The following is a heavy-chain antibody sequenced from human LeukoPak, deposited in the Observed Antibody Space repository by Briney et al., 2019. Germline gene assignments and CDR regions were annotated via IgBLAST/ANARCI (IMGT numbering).Heavy chain of an antibody. CDR3: ARDWHYYDISGYRTGDH. Sequence: VRSLRLSCAASGLTVSRNYMSWVRQAPGKGLEWVSLIYSGGSTYYADPVKGRFTISRDNSKNTLYLQMNSLRAEDTAVYYCARDWHYYDISGYRTGDHWGQGTLVTVSS. D-gene: IGHD3-22*01. J-gene: IGHJ4*02. V-gene: IGHV3-66*01. CDR1: GLTVSRNY. CDR2: IYSGGST.